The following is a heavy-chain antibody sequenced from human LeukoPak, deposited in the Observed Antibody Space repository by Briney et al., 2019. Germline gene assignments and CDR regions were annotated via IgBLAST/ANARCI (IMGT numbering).Heavy chain of an antibody. CDR1: GGSISGYY. Sequence: ASETLSLTCTVSGGSISGYYWSWIRQPPGKGLEWIGYIYDTEITNYNPSLRSRVTISIDTSKNQFSLMLSSVTAADTAVYYCARHGGYSSSWYPTGGMDVWGQGTTVTVSS. CDR2: IYDTEIT. J-gene: IGHJ6*02. CDR3: ARHGGYSSSWYPTGGMDV. D-gene: IGHD6-13*01. V-gene: IGHV4-59*08.